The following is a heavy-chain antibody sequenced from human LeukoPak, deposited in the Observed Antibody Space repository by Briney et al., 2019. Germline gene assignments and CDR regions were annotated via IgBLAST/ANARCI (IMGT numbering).Heavy chain of an antibody. CDR3: AKDKYSSGWYPIFDY. CDR1: GFTFSSDA. V-gene: IGHV3-48*01. J-gene: IGHJ4*02. D-gene: IGHD6-19*01. Sequence: GGSLRLSCAASGFTFSSDAMNWVRQAPGKGLEWVSYISSSSSTIYYADSVKGRFTISRDNTKNSLYLRMNSLRAEDTAVYYCAKDKYSSGWYPIFDYWGQGTLVTVSS. CDR2: ISSSSSTI.